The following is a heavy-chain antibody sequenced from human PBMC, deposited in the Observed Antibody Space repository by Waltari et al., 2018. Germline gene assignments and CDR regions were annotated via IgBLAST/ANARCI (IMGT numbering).Heavy chain of an antibody. D-gene: IGHD3-3*01. CDR3: AIQISGVVF. V-gene: IGHV3-74*01. CDR1: GFTFSAYR. J-gene: IGHJ4*02. CDR2: IKAEGRAT. Sequence: EVQLVESGGGLVQPGGSLRLSCAASGFTFSAYRMHWVRQAPGKGLVWVSLIKAEGRATVYADSVKGRFTMSRDNAKDTLYLQMNSLRGEDTAVYYCAIQISGVVFWGQGTLVTVSS.